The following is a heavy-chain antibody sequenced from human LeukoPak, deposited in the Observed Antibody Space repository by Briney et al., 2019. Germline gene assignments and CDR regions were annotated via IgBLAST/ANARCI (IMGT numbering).Heavy chain of an antibody. CDR2: ISVYNDNT. CDR3: ARDGTFYSGSYSYYFDY. Sequence: ASVKVSCKASGYTFSKYGISWLRQAPGQGLEWLGWISVYNDNTKYARKLRGRLTMTTETSTSTAYMELRSLRSDDTAVHYCARDGTFYSGSYSYYFDYWGQGTLVTVSS. CDR1: GYTFSKYG. D-gene: IGHD1-26*01. J-gene: IGHJ4*02. V-gene: IGHV1-18*01.